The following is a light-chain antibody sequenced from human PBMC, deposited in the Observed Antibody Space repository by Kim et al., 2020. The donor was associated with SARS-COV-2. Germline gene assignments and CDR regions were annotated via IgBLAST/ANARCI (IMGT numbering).Light chain of an antibody. CDR2: LDI. V-gene: IGLV1-44*01. Sequence: RVTISCSGTSSNIGDNLVNWYQHIPGTAPQLLIYLDIHRPSGVPDRFSGSKSATSASLAISGLQSDDEADYFCSTWDDSLDGPVFGGGTQLTVL. J-gene: IGLJ3*02. CDR3: STWDDSLDGPV. CDR1: SSNIGDNL.